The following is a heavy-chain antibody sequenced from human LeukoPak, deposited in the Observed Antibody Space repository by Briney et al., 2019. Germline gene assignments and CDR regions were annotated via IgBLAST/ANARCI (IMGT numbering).Heavy chain of an antibody. D-gene: IGHD3-3*01. CDR2: INHSGST. J-gene: IGHJ4*02. CDR1: GGSFSGYY. CDR3: ARGAVSRYDFWSGYYTRPYYFDY. Sequence: KPSETLSLTCAVYGGSFSGYYWSWIRQPPGKGLEWIGEINHSGSTNYNPSLKSRVTISVDTSKNQFSLKLSSVTAADTAVYYCARGAVSRYDFWSGYYTRPYYFDYWGQGTLVTVSS. V-gene: IGHV4-34*01.